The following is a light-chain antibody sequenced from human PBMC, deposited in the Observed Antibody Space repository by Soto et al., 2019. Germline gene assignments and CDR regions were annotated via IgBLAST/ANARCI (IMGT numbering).Light chain of an antibody. J-gene: IGLJ7*01. CDR3: CSYAGSSTLAV. CDR2: EVS. V-gene: IGLV2-23*02. CDR1: SSDVGSYNL. Sequence: QSVLTQPASVSGSLGQSITISCTGTSSDVGSYNLVSWYQQHPTKAPKLMIYEVSKRPSGVSNRFSGSKSDNTASLTISGLQAEDEADYYCCSYAGSSTLAVFGGGTKLTVL.